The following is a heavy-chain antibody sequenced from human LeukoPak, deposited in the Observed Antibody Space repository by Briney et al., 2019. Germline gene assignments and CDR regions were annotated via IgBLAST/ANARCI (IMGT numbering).Heavy chain of an antibody. D-gene: IGHD3/OR15-3a*01. J-gene: IGHJ4*02. CDR1: GGTFSSYA. V-gene: IGHV1-18*01. CDR3: ARDSWTKILDY. CDR2: ISAYNGNT. Sequence: ASVKVSCKASGGTFSSYAISWVRQAPGQGLEWMGWISAYNGNTNYAQKLQGRVTMTTDTSTSTAYMELRSLRSDDTAVYYCARDSWTKILDYWGQGTLVTVSS.